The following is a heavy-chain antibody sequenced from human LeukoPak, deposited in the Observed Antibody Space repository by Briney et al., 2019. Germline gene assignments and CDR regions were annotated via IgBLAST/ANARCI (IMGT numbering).Heavy chain of an antibody. D-gene: IGHD3-22*01. CDR1: GFTFSSYA. CDR2: ISGSGGST. J-gene: IGHJ3*02. V-gene: IGHV3-23*01. Sequence: GGSLRLSCAASGFTFSSYAMSWVRQAPGKGLEWVSAISGSGGSTYYADSVKSRFTISRDNSKNTLYLQMNSLRAEDTAVYYCAKDITMIVVVIGSPNDAFDIWGQGTMVTASS. CDR3: AKDITMIVVVIGSPNDAFDI.